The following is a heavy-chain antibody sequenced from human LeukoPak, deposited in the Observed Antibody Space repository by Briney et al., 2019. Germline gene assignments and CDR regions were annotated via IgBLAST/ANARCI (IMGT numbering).Heavy chain of an antibody. V-gene: IGHV4-59*01. D-gene: IGHD3-22*01. J-gene: IGHJ4*02. Sequence: PSETLSLTCTVSSGAISSYYWSWIRQPPGKGLEWIGYIYYSGGTKYNPSLMSRPTISVDRAHSQFSLSLPSVTAADTAVYYCARDGLYASTGYYMDSWGQGTLVIVSS. CDR2: IYYSGGT. CDR3: ARDGLYASTGYYMDS. CDR1: SGAISSYY.